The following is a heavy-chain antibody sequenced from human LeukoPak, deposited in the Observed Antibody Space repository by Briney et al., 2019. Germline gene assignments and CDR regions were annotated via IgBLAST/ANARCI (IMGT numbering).Heavy chain of an antibody. CDR1: GFTFSSYA. D-gene: IGHD2-21*02. V-gene: IGHV3-30-3*01. CDR3: ARENCGGDCYSSYYYYYGMDA. Sequence: PGGSLRLSCAASGFTFSSYAMHWVRQAPGKGLEWVAVISYDGSNKYYADSVKGRFTISRDNSKNTLYLQMNSLRAEDTAVYYCARENCGGDCYSSYYYYYGMDAWGQGTTVTVSS. CDR2: ISYDGSNK. J-gene: IGHJ6*02.